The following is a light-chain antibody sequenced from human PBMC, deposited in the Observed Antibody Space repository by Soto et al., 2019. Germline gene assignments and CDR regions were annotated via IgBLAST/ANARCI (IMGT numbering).Light chain of an antibody. Sequence: QSVLTQPASVSGSPGQSITISCTGTSSDVGSYNLVSWYQQHPGKAPKLMIYECSKQPSGVSNRFSGSKSGNTASLTISGLQAEDEADYYCCSYAGSSTWVFGGGTKVTVL. CDR1: SSDVGSYNL. J-gene: IGLJ3*02. V-gene: IGLV2-23*01. CDR3: CSYAGSSTWV. CDR2: ECS.